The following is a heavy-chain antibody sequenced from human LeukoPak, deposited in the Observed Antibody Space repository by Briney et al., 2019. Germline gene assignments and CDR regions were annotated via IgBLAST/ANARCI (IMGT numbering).Heavy chain of an antibody. V-gene: IGHV3-23*01. CDR3: AKDAPYCSSTSCSANAEEGPDY. D-gene: IGHD2-2*01. Sequence: GGSLRLSCAASGFTFSSYAMSWVRQAPGKGLEWVSAISGSGASTYYADSVKGRFTISRDYSKNTLYLQMNSLRAEDTAVYYCAKDAPYCSSTSCSANAEEGPDYWGQGTLVTVSS. CDR2: ISGSGAST. CDR1: GFTFSSYA. J-gene: IGHJ4*02.